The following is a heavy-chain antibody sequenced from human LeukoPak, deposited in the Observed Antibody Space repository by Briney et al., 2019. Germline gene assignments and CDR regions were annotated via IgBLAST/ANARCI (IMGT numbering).Heavy chain of an antibody. CDR3: ARNGIAARRAFDY. Sequence: GGSLRLSCAASGFTFRSYAVTWVRQAPGKGLEWVSSISSSSSYIYYADSVKGRFTISRDNAKNSLYLQMNSLRAEDTAVYYCARNGIAARRAFDYWGQGTLVTVSS. CDR1: GFTFRSYA. D-gene: IGHD6-6*01. V-gene: IGHV3-21*01. CDR2: ISSSSSYI. J-gene: IGHJ4*02.